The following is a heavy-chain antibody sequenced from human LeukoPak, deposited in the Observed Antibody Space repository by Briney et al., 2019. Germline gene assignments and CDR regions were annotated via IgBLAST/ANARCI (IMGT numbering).Heavy chain of an antibody. V-gene: IGHV1-2*02. J-gene: IGHJ4*02. D-gene: IGHD1-1*01. CDR1: GYTFTGYY. Sequence: ASVKVSCKASGYTFTGYYMHWVRQPPAQGLEWMGWINPYSGATNYAQKFQGRVTLTRDTSISTAYMELSRLRIDDTAVYYCARDLEGLERFFDYWGQGTLVTVSS. CDR3: ARDLEGLERFFDY. CDR2: INPYSGAT.